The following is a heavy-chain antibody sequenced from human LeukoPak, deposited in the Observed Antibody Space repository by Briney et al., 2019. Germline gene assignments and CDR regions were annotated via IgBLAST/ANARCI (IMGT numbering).Heavy chain of an antibody. CDR3: ASPRSGSYGYTDAFDI. V-gene: IGHV3-30-3*01. J-gene: IGHJ3*02. Sequence: GRSLRLSCAASGFTFSSYAMHWVRQAPGKGLEWVAVISYDGSNKYYADSVKGRFTISRDNSKNTLYLQMNSLRAEDTAVYYCASPRSGSYGYTDAFDIWGQGTMVTVSS. CDR1: GFTFSSYA. D-gene: IGHD1-26*01. CDR2: ISYDGSNK.